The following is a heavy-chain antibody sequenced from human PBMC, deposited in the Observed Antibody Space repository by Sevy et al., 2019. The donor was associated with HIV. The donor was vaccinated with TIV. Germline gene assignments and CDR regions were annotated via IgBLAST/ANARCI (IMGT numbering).Heavy chain of an antibody. V-gene: IGHV5-51*01. CDR2: IFPDDSET. CDR3: TASRSWYFGSSGYYIY. D-gene: IGHD3-22*01. CDR1: GYSFTSHW. Sequence: GESLKISCKGSGYSFTSHWIGWVRHMPGKGLEWMGIIFPDDSETRYSPSFQGQVTFSADKSINTAYLQWGSQKASDTARYYGTASRSWYFGSSGYYIYWGQGTLVTVSS. J-gene: IGHJ4*02.